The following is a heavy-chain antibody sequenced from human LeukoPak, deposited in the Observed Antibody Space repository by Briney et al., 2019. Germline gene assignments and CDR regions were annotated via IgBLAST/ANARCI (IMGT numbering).Heavy chain of an antibody. CDR2: IYYTGST. V-gene: IGHV4-59*12. CDR1: GASISSYY. Sequence: SETLSLTCTVSGASISSYYWSWIRQPPGKGLEWIGYIYYTGSTNYNPSLKSRVTISVDTSKNQFSLKLSSVTAADTAVYYCARGPYYYDSSGYYYWGQGTLVTVSS. J-gene: IGHJ4*02. D-gene: IGHD3-22*01. CDR3: ARGPYYYDSSGYYY.